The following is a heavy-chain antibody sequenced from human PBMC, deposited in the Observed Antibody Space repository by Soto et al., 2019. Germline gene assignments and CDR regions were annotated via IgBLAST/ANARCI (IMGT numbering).Heavy chain of an antibody. CDR3: ARVARPLLWFGELWDDAFDI. V-gene: IGHV1-2*04. CDR1: GYTFTGYY. J-gene: IGHJ3*02. Sequence: QVQLVQSGAEVKKPGASVKVSCKASGYTFTGYYMHWVRQAPGQGLEWMGWINPNSGGTNYAQKFQGWVTMTRDTSIITAYMELSRLRSDDTAVYYCARVARPLLWFGELWDDAFDIWGQGTMVTVSS. CDR2: INPNSGGT. D-gene: IGHD3-10*01.